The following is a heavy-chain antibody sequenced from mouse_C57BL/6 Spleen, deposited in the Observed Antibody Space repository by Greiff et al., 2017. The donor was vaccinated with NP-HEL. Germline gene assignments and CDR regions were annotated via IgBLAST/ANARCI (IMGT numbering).Heavy chain of an antibody. Sequence: QVQLKESGAELVKPGASVKLSCKASGYTFTSYWMHWVKQRPGQGLEWIGKIHPTSGSTNYHEKFKSNATLTVDNSTSTAYMQLSSLTSEDSAVYYCARWGGNSFAYWGQGTLVTVSS. CDR1: GYTFTSYW. D-gene: IGHD2-1*01. J-gene: IGHJ3*01. CDR3: ARWGGNSFAY. CDR2: IHPTSGST. V-gene: IGHV1-64*01.